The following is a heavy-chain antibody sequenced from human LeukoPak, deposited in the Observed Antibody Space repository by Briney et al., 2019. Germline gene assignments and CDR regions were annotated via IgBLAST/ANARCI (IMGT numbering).Heavy chain of an antibody. D-gene: IGHD1-26*01. CDR3: ARDLSVGATRDY. Sequence: GGSLRLSCAASGFTFSSYAMHWVRQAPGKGLEWVAVISYDGSNKYYADSVKGRFTISRDNSKNTLYLQMNSLRAEDTAVYYCARDLSVGATRDYWGQGTLVTVSS. CDR2: ISYDGSNK. CDR1: GFTFSSYA. J-gene: IGHJ4*02. V-gene: IGHV3-30-3*01.